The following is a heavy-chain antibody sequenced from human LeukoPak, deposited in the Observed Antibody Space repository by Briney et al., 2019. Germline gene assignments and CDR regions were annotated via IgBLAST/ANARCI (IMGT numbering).Heavy chain of an antibody. Sequence: GGSLRLACAASGFTFSSYAIRWASQAPGWGLEWLSASRGSGGSTYYADSVKGLFTISRDNSKNTLYLQMNSLRAEDTAVYYCAKDQYCSSTSCYQTPYYYYGMDVWGQGTTVTVSS. CDR1: GFTFSSYA. CDR3: AKDQYCSSTSCYQTPYYYYGMDV. D-gene: IGHD2-2*01. CDR2: SRGSGGST. J-gene: IGHJ6*02. V-gene: IGHV3-23*01.